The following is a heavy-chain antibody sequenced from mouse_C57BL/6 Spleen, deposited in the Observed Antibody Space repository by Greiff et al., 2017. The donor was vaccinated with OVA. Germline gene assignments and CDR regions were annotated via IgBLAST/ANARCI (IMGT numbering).Heavy chain of an antibody. CDR1: GYTFTSYW. V-gene: IGHV1-52*01. CDR2: IDPSDSET. Sequence: VQLQQPGAELVRPGSSVKLSCKASGYTFTSYWMHWVKQRPIQGLEWIGNIDPSDSETHYNQKFKDKATLTVDKSSSTAYMQLSSLTSEDSAVYYCARREGTTGDFDYWGQGTTLTVSS. D-gene: IGHD1-1*01. J-gene: IGHJ2*01. CDR3: ARREGTTGDFDY.